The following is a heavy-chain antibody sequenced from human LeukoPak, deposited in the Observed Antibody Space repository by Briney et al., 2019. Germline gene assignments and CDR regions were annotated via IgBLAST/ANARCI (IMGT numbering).Heavy chain of an antibody. D-gene: IGHD3-22*01. Sequence: QTGGSLRLSCAASGFTFSSYAMSWVRQAPGKGLEWVSAISGSGGSTYYADSVKGRFTISRDNSKNTLYLQMNSLRAEDTAVYYCAKRRHSSGYYSDYWGQGTLVTVSS. V-gene: IGHV3-23*01. CDR1: GFTFSSYA. J-gene: IGHJ4*02. CDR3: AKRRHSSGYYSDY. CDR2: ISGSGGST.